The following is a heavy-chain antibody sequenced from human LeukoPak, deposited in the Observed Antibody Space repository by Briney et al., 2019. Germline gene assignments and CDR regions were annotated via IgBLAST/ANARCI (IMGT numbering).Heavy chain of an antibody. J-gene: IGHJ4*02. V-gene: IGHV3-30*02. CDR2: TRYDGSDK. CDR1: GFIFSNYG. Sequence: GVSLRLSCAASGFIFSNYGMHWVRRAPGKGLEWVAFTRYDGSDKYYADSVKGRFTISRDNSKNTLYLQMSSLRAEDTAVYYCAILNDYSNYGFDNWGQGTLVTVSS. CDR3: AILNDYSNYGFDN. D-gene: IGHD4-11*01.